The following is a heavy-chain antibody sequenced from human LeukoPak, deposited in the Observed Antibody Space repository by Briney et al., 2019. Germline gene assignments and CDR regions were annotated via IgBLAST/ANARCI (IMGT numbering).Heavy chain of an antibody. V-gene: IGHV4-38-2*02. CDR1: GYSISSGYF. J-gene: IGHJ4*02. CDR2: IYQRATV. CDR3: ARAFCVGECFVLHIFFDS. Sequence: KASETLSLTCNVSGYSISSGYFWGWVRQAPGKGLEWIGSIYQRATVHYNPSLKSRVTISLDTSKNHFSLNLRSMQASDTAVYYFARAFCVGECFVLHIFFDSWGQGTLVTVSS. D-gene: IGHD2-21*01.